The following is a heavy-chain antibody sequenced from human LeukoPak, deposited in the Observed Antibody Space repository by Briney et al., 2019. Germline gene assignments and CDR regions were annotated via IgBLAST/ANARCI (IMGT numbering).Heavy chain of an antibody. D-gene: IGHD3-10*01. CDR2: ISYDGSNK. V-gene: IGHV3-30*03. J-gene: IGHJ4*02. CDR1: GFTFSSYG. Sequence: SGGSLRLSCAASGFTFSSYGMHWVRQAPGKGLEWVAVISYDGSNKYYADSVKGRFTISRDNSKNTLYLQMNSLRAEDTAVYYCAREVAYYGSGSYLYYFDYWGQGTLVTVSS. CDR3: AREVAYYGSGSYLYYFDY.